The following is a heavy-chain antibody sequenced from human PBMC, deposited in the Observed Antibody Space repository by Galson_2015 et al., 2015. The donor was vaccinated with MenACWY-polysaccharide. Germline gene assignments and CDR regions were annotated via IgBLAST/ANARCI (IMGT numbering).Heavy chain of an antibody. V-gene: IGHV3-74*01. CDR2: IRSDGSRT. J-gene: IGHJ5*02. CDR1: GFTFSSYW. Sequence: SLRLSCAASGFTFSSYWMQWVRQVPGKGLEWVSHIRSDGSRTSDADSVKGRFTISRDNAKNTLYLQMNSLRAEDTAVYYCAIYCSSISCYGGGGPWGQGTPVIVSS. CDR3: AIYCSSISCYGGGGP. D-gene: IGHD2-2*01.